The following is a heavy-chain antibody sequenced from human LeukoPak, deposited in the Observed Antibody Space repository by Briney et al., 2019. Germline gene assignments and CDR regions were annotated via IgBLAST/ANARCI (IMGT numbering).Heavy chain of an antibody. J-gene: IGHJ4*02. CDR1: GGSISSGDYY. CDR2: IYYSGST. Sequence: MSSQTLSLTCTVSGGSISSGDYYWSWIRQPPGKGLEWIGYIYYSGSTYYNPSLKSRVTISVDTSKNQFSLKLSSVTAAGTAVYYCARDLLNEGNHLDVWGQGTLVTVSS. CDR3: ARDLLNEGNHLDV. V-gene: IGHV4-30-4*01. D-gene: IGHD4-23*01.